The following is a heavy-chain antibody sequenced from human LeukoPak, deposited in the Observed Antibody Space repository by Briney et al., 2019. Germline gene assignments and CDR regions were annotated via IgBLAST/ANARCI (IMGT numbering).Heavy chain of an antibody. CDR2: IYYSGST. J-gene: IGHJ3*02. CDR1: GGSISSYY. Sequence: XETLSLTCTVSGGSISSYYWSWIRQPPGKGLEWIGYIYYSGSTNYNPSLKSRVTISVDTSKNQFSLKLSSVTAADTAVYYCARDSPRTSDAFDIWGQGTMVTVSS. V-gene: IGHV4-59*01. D-gene: IGHD2-2*01. CDR3: ARDSPRTSDAFDI.